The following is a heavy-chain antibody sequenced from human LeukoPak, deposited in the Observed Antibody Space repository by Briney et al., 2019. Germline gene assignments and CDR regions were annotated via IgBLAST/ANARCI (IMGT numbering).Heavy chain of an antibody. CDR1: GFTFGSYG. D-gene: IGHD2-2*01. CDR2: IRYDGNNK. CDR3: ASQPFTAP. J-gene: IGHJ3*01. V-gene: IGHV3-30*02. Sequence: GGSLRLSCAASGFTFGSYGMHWVRQAPGKGLEWVAFIRYDGNNKYYADSVKGRFTISRDNSKNMLYLQMNSLRAEDTAVYYCASQPFTAPWGQGTMVTVSS.